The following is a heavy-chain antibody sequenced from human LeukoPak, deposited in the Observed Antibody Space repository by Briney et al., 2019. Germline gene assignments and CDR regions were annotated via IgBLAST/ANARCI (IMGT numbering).Heavy chain of an antibody. CDR3: AKDGVYGDRTQRNWFDP. CDR1: GFTVSANC. Sequence: PGGSLRLSCVASGFTVSANCMSWVRQAPGKGLEWVSLIYSDGSTYYSDSVKGRFTISRDSSKNTLYLQMNSLRAEDTAVYYCAKDGVYGDRTQRNWFDPWGQGTLVTVSS. J-gene: IGHJ5*02. D-gene: IGHD4-17*01. V-gene: IGHV3-53*01. CDR2: IYSDGST.